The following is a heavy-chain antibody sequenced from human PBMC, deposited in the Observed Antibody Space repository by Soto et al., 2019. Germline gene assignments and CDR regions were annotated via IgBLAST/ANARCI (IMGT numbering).Heavy chain of an antibody. Sequence: QVQLVQSGAEVKQTGSSVKVSCKASGGIFSSCAINWVRQAPGQGLEWMGGIIPVFDTANYAQHFKGRLTITANESTSTVYMELSRLTSEDTAVYYCAREPSGAIASRMVYWGQGTLVTVSS. CDR2: IIPVFDTA. CDR1: GGIFSSCA. D-gene: IGHD6-6*01. V-gene: IGHV1-69*12. J-gene: IGHJ4*02. CDR3: AREPSGAIASRMVY.